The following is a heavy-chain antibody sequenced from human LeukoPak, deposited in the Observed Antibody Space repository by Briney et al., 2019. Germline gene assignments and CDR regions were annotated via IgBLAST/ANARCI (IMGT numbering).Heavy chain of an antibody. J-gene: IGHJ4*02. CDR3: ARQGGYASPFDY. Sequence: SETLSLTCTVSGGSISSYYWSWIRQPPGKGLEWIGNIYNSGSTNYNPSLKSRVTISVDSSKKQFSLKLVSVTAADTAVYYCARQGGYASPFDYWGQGTLVTVSS. CDR1: GGSISSYY. CDR2: IYNSGST. D-gene: IGHD5-12*01. V-gene: IGHV4-59*08.